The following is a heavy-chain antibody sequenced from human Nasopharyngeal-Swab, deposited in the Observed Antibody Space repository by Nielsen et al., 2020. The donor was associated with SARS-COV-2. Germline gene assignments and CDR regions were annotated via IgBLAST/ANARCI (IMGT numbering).Heavy chain of an antibody. CDR3: AGHPADFDY. Sequence: SETLSLTCAVYGGSVSDYHWSWIRQPPGKGLEWIGEMKPSGITNYNPSPKSRVAISIDTSKNQFFLNLRSVTAADTAVYYCAGHPADFDYWGQGTLITVSS. D-gene: IGHD6-25*01. CDR2: MKPSGIT. V-gene: IGHV4-34*01. J-gene: IGHJ4*02. CDR1: GGSVSDYH.